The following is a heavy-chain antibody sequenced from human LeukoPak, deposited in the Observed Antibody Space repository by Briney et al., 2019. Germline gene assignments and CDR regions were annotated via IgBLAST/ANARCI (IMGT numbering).Heavy chain of an antibody. J-gene: IGHJ5*02. D-gene: IGHD3-16*02. CDR2: INHSGST. V-gene: IGHV4-34*01. CDR3: ARVLGALYDYVWGSYRRTNWFDP. CDR1: GGSISSYY. Sequence: PSETLSLTCTVSGGSISSYYWSWIRQPPGKGLEWIGEINHSGSTNYNPSLKSRVTISVDTSKNQFSLKLSSVTAADTAVYYCARVLGALYDYVWGSYRRTNWFDPWGQGTLVTVSS.